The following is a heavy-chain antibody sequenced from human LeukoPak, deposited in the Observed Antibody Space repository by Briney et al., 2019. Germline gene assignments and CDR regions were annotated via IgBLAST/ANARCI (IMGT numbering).Heavy chain of an antibody. CDR2: IYYSGST. D-gene: IGHD3-10*01. J-gene: IGHJ4*02. CDR3: SLGSGGYLDY. Sequence: SETLSLTCTVSGGSISSSSYYWGWIRQPPGKGLEWIGSIYYSGSTYYNPSLKSRVTISVDTSKNQFSLKLSSVTAADTAVYYCSLGSGGYLDYWGQGTLVTVSS. V-gene: IGHV4-39*01. CDR1: GGSISSSSYY.